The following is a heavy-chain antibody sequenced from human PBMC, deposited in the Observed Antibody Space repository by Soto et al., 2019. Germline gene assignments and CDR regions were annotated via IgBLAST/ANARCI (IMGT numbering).Heavy chain of an antibody. D-gene: IGHD2-2*01. CDR3: ARYLPEALGASDT. Sequence: VQLEQSGPELKKPGASVRVSCKASGYNFTSYGITWLRQAPGQGLEWMAWIDTHNGNTNHAYRLQARVTMTTDTSTTTAYMEWRGLRSDDAAVYYCARYLPEALGASDTWGQGTMVTVSS. CDR1: GYNFTSYG. J-gene: IGHJ3*02. V-gene: IGHV1-18*01. CDR2: IDTHNGNT.